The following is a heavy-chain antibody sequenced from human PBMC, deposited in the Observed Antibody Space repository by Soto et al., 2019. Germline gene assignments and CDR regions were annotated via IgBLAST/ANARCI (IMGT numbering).Heavy chain of an antibody. CDR3: ARGSYNWNYVGWFDP. V-gene: IGHV4-59*01. CDR2: IYYSGST. D-gene: IGHD1-7*01. Sequence: SETLSLTCTVSGGSISSYYWSWIRQPPGKGLEWIGYIYYSGSTNYNPSLKSRVTISVDTSKNQFSLKLSSVTAADTAVYYCARGSYNWNYVGWFDPWGQGTLVTVSS. CDR1: GGSISSYY. J-gene: IGHJ5*02.